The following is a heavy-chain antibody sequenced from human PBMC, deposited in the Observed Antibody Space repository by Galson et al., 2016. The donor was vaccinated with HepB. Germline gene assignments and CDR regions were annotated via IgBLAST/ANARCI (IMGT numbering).Heavy chain of an antibody. CDR1: GYPISDDYF. Sequence: SETLSLTCTVSGYPISDDYFWGWIRQPPGKGLEWIGSVYYGKTYYNPSLKSRVTVSLDTSNNQFSLKLSSVTAADAAVYYCARASRCILGPPPQGLPFDYWGQGTLVTVSS. D-gene: IGHD1-26*01. V-gene: IGHV4-38-2*02. J-gene: IGHJ4*02. CDR2: VYYGKT. CDR3: ARASRCILGPPPQGLPFDY.